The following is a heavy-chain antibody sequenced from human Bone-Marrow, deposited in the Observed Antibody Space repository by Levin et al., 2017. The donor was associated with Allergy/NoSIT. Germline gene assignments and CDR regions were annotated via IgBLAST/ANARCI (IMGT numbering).Heavy chain of an antibody. CDR2: ISSSGGST. CDR3: AKGPGVYGSSGEQYFQH. Sequence: GGSLRLSCAASGFTFSSYAMSWVRQAPGKGLEWVSAISSSGGSTYYADSVTGRFTISRDSSKNTLYLQMDSLRAEDTAVYNCAKGPGVYGSSGEQYFQHWGQGTLVTVSS. J-gene: IGHJ1*01. CDR1: GFTFSSYA. D-gene: IGHD3-22*01. V-gene: IGHV3-23*01.